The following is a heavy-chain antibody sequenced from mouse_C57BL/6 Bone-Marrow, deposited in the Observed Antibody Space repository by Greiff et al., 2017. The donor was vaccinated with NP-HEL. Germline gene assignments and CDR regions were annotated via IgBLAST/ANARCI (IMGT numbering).Heavy chain of an antibody. CDR2: ISNGGGST. CDR3: ARQGDGYLAY. D-gene: IGHD2-3*01. Sequence: EVKLMESGGGLVQPGGSLKLSCAASGFTFSDYYMYWVRQTPEKRLEWVAYISNGGGSTYYPDTVKGRFTISRDNAKNTLYLQMSRLKSEDTAMYYCARQGDGYLAYWGQGTLVTVSA. V-gene: IGHV5-12*01. CDR1: GFTFSDYY. J-gene: IGHJ3*01.